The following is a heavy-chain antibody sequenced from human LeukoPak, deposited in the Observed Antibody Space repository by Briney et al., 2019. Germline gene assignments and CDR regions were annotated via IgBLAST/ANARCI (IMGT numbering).Heavy chain of an antibody. CDR2: IRGNGATT. V-gene: IGHV3-23*01. Sequence: GGSLRLSCAASGITFSSHAMTWVRQAPGKGLEWVAAIRGNGATTDYADSVKGRFTISRDNSKSTLYLQMNSLRAEDTAVYYCAKAYHDSGCLIDYWGQGTLVTVSS. CDR3: AKAYHDSGCLIDY. CDR1: GITFSSHA. J-gene: IGHJ4*02. D-gene: IGHD6-19*01.